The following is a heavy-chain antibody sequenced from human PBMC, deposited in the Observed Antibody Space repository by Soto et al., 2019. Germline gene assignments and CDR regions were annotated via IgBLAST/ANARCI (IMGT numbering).Heavy chain of an antibody. CDR2: IYYSGST. CDR1: GGSISSYY. CDR3: ARERGYSGYDNWFDP. D-gene: IGHD5-12*01. V-gene: IGHV4-59*01. J-gene: IGHJ5*02. Sequence: PSETLSLTCTVSGGSISSYYWSWIRQPPGKGLEWIGYIYYSGSTNYNPSLKSRVTISVDTSKNQFSLKLSSVTAADTAVYYCARERGYSGYDNWFDPWGQGTLVTVSS.